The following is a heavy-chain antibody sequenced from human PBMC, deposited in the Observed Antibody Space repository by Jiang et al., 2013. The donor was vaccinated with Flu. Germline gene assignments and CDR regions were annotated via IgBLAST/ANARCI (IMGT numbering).Heavy chain of an antibody. V-gene: IGHV4-30-4*01. CDR2: IITWEH. D-gene: IGHD3/OR15-3a*01. CDR3: ARGLMILAVSYFDY. Sequence: KGLEWIGYIITWEHLLXPSLKSRVTISVDTSKNQFSLKLSSVTAADTAVYYCARGLMILAVSYFDYWGQGTLVTVSS. J-gene: IGHJ4*02.